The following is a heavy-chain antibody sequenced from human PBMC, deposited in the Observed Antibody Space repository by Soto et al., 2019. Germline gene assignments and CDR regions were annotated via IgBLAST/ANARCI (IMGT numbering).Heavy chain of an antibody. Sequence: PSETLSLTCAVYGVSFSGYYWIWIRQPPGKGLEWIGEINHSGSTNYNPSLKSRVTISVDTSKNQFSLKLSSVTAADTAVYYCARAPPRGYCSGGSCYTGRFDYWGQGTLVTVSS. CDR1: GVSFSGYY. D-gene: IGHD2-15*01. CDR2: INHSGST. CDR3: ARAPPRGYCSGGSCYTGRFDY. V-gene: IGHV4-34*01. J-gene: IGHJ4*02.